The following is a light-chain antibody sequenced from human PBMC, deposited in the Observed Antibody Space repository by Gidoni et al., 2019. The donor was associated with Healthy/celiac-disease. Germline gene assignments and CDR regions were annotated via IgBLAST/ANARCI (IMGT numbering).Light chain of an antibody. J-gene: IGKJ5*01. Sequence: DIQLTQSPSSLSASVGDRVTITCQASQDISNYLNWYQQKPGKGPKLLIYDASNLETGVPSRFSGSGSGTDFNFTISSLQPEDIATYYCQQYDNLPITFGQGTRLEIK. CDR2: DAS. CDR1: QDISNY. V-gene: IGKV1-33*01. CDR3: QQYDNLPIT.